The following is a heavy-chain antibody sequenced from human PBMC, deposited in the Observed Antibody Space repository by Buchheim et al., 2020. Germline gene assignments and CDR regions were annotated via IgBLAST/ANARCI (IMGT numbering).Heavy chain of an antibody. J-gene: IGHJ5*02. CDR1: SGSITSHF. CDR2: VSHSGNT. V-gene: IGHV4-59*11. Sequence: QVQLQESGPGLVKPSETLSLTCTVSSGSITSHFWNWIRQPPGKGLEWIGYVSHSGNTKYNPSLKSRVTISVDTSKNQFSLELKSVTAADTAVYYCAGGEIGTTIYENWLDPWGQGTL. D-gene: IGHD1-7*01. CDR3: AGGEIGTTIYENWLDP.